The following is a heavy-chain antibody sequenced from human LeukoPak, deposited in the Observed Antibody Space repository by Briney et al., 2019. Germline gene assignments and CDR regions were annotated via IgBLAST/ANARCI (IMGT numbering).Heavy chain of an antibody. V-gene: IGHV3-20*04. CDR3: ARDDVVPAALWSYMDV. J-gene: IGHJ6*03. Sequence: GGSLRLSCAASGFTFDNYGINWVRQAPGKGLEWVSRIHWNGGRTGYADSVKGRFTISRDNAKNSLYLQMNSLRAEDTAVYYCARDDVVPAALWSYMDVWGKGTTVTVSS. CDR2: IHWNGGRT. D-gene: IGHD2-2*01. CDR1: GFTFDNYG.